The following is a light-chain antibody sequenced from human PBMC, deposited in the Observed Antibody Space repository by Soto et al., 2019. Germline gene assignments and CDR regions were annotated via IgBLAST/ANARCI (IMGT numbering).Light chain of an antibody. CDR2: GAS. J-gene: IGKJ1*01. CDR3: QQYNNWPPTWT. Sequence: EIVLTQSPGTLSLSPGERATLSCRASQSVSSTYLAWYQQQPGQAPRLLIYGASNRATGIPDRFSGSGSGTEFTLTISSLQSEDFAVYYCQQYNNWPPTWTFGQGTKVDIK. V-gene: IGKV3D-15*01. CDR1: QSVSSTY.